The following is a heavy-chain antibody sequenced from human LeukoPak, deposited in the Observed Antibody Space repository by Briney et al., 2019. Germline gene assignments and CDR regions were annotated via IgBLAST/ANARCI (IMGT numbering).Heavy chain of an antibody. CDR1: GFTFSSYW. CDR2: IKQDGSEK. D-gene: IGHD3-3*01. Sequence: GGSLRLSCAASGFTFSSYWMSWVRQAPGKGLEWVANIKQDGSEKYYVDSVKGRFTISRDNAKNSLYLQMNSLRAEDTAVYYCATDWGGSYDFWSGYTTPVNWFDPWGQGTLVTVSS. J-gene: IGHJ5*02. V-gene: IGHV3-7*01. CDR3: ATDWGGSYDFWSGYTTPVNWFDP.